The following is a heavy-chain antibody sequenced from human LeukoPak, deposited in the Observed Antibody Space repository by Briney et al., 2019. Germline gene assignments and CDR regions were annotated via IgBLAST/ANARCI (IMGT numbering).Heavy chain of an antibody. CDR1: GFTFSNFA. Sequence: PGRSLRLSCAASGFTFSNFAMHWVRQTPGKGLAWVALISDEGSNKYYADSVKGRFTVSRDNSKNTLFLQMNSLRTEDTAVFYCARDDVRMGFDHWGQGTLVTPSA. CDR3: ARDDVRMGFDH. D-gene: IGHD2-8*01. CDR2: ISDEGSNK. V-gene: IGHV3-30*14. J-gene: IGHJ4*02.